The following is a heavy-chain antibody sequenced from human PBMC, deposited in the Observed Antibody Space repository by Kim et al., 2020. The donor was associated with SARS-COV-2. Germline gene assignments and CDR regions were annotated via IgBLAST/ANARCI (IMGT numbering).Heavy chain of an antibody. CDR3: ARVGGRNRPNWYFDL. CDR1: GGSFSTDY. Sequence: SETLSLTCTVSGGSFSTDYWSWIRQPPGKGLEWIGYLFHSGDTRYNPSLRSRVTISIDTSMRHFSLKLTSVTAADTALYYCARVGGRNRPNWYFDLWGRGSLVTVSS. J-gene: IGHJ2*01. V-gene: IGHV4-59*01. D-gene: IGHD3-16*01. CDR2: LFHSGDT.